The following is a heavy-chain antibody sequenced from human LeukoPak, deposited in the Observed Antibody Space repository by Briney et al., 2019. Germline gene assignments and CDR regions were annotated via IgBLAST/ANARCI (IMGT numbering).Heavy chain of an antibody. Sequence: GASLRVSSEPSRYTLTVYVISSVPQAPRQGRGRMGWIIAYIGNTNSAQKLQGRVTMTTETSTSTAYMELRSLRSDDTAVYYCARDVVPAAYYYYGMDVWGRETTVTAAS. CDR1: RYTLTVYV. CDR2: IIAYIGNT. J-gene: IGHJ6*02. CDR3: ARDVVPAAYYYYGMDV. V-gene: IGHV1-18*01. D-gene: IGHD2-2*01.